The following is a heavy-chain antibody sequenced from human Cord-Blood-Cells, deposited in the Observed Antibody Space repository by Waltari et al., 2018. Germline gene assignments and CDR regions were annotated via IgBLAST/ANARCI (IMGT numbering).Heavy chain of an antibody. Sequence: QVTLRESGPALVKPTQTLTLTCTFSGFSLSTSGMCVSWIRQPPGNALEWLALIDWDDDKYYRTSLKTRLTISKYTSKNQVVLTMTNMDPVDTATYYCARINWAGDGDWGQGTLVTVSS. J-gene: IGHJ4*02. CDR3: ARINWAGDGD. D-gene: IGHD7-27*01. CDR1: GFSLSTSGMC. CDR2: IDWDDDK. V-gene: IGHV2-70*01.